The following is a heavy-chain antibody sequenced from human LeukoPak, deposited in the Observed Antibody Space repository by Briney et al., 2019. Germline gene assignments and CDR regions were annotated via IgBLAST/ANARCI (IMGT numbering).Heavy chain of an antibody. V-gene: IGHV4-30-4*01. J-gene: IGHJ4*02. Sequence: PSQTLSLTCTVSGGSISSGDYYWGWIRQPPGKGLEWIGYIYYSGSTYYNPSLKSRVTISVDTSKNQFSLKLSSVTAADTAVYYCARASYYDFWSGFPSKFDYWGQGTLVTVSS. D-gene: IGHD3-3*01. CDR1: GGSISSGDYY. CDR2: IYYSGST. CDR3: ARASYYDFWSGFPSKFDY.